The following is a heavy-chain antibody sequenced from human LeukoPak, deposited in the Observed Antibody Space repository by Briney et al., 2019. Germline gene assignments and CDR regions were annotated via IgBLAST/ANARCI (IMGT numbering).Heavy chain of an antibody. V-gene: IGHV3-30*02. D-gene: IGHD3-3*01. J-gene: IGHJ4*02. CDR3: ARPEGNFWSGYMKSDY. CDR1: GFSLSSYG. Sequence: PGGSLRLSCAASGFSLSSYGMHWVRQAPVKGLEWVAFVQKDGSYEKYADSVKGRFTISRDNSKNTLYLQMNSLRTEDTAVYYCARPEGNFWSGYMKSDYWGQGSLVAVSS. CDR2: VQKDGSYE.